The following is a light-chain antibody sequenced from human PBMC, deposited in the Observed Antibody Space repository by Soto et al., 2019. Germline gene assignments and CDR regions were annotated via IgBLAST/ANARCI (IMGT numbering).Light chain of an antibody. CDR2: GVS. CDR1: QTVNRNY. V-gene: IGKV3-20*01. CDR3: QQYIASPRT. Sequence: EIILTQSPGTLALSPGDGATLSCRASQTVNRNYLAWYHQRPGQPPRLLIYGVSNRASGVPDRFSGDGSGTEFTLTIGRLQPDDFGVYYCQQYIASPRTFGQGTRVEV. J-gene: IGKJ1*01.